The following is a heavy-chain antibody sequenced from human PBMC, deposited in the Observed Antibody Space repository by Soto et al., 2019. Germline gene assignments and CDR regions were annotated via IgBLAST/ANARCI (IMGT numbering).Heavy chain of an antibody. J-gene: IGHJ4*02. CDR2: IYPGDSDT. CDR1: GDSFTSYW. Sequence: GESLRISCNGSGDSFTSYWIGWVRQMPGKGLEWMGIIYPGDSDTRYSPSFQGQVTISADKSISTAYLQWSSLKASDTAMYYCARRRYDFWSGYFDYWGQGTLVTVSS. V-gene: IGHV5-51*01. D-gene: IGHD3-3*01. CDR3: ARRRYDFWSGYFDY.